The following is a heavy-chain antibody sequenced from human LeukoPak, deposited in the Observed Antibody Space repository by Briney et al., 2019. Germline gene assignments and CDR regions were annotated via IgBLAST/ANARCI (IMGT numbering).Heavy chain of an antibody. J-gene: IGHJ1*01. Sequence: QTGGSLRLSCAASGFTFSSYWMSWVRQAPGKGLEWVANIKQDGSEKYYVDSVKGRFTISRDNAKNSLYLQMNSLRAEDTAVYYCARVKDDSSGYTEYFQHWGQGTLVTVSS. CDR1: GFTFSSYW. CDR3: ARVKDDSSGYTEYFQH. V-gene: IGHV3-7*01. D-gene: IGHD3-22*01. CDR2: IKQDGSEK.